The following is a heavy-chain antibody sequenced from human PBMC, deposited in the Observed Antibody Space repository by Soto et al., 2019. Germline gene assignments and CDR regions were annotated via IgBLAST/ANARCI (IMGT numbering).Heavy chain of an antibody. CDR3: TKDDWIWYVDY. J-gene: IGHJ4*02. Sequence: QVHVVESGGGVVLPGRSLRLSCATSGFTFSSYGMHWVRQAPGKGLEWVAVMSYDGSNTYYGESVKGRFTISRDNSKNTIDMQMNSLRAEDTTFYYCTKDDWIWYVDYWGPGILVTVSS. V-gene: IGHV3-30*18. CDR1: GFTFSSYG. CDR2: MSYDGSNT. D-gene: IGHD2-2*03.